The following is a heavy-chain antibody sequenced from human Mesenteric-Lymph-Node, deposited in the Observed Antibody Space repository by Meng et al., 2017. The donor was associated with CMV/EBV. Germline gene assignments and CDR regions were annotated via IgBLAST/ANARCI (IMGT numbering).Heavy chain of an antibody. V-gene: IGHV3-21*01. CDR2: ISSSSSYI. CDR1: GFTFSSYS. D-gene: IGHD6-25*01. Sequence: GESLKISCAASGFTFSSYSMNWVRQAPGKGLEWVSSISSSSSYIYYADSVKGRFTISRDNAKNSLYLQMNSLRAEDTAVYYCAKDPSGAYYHYGMDVWGPGTTVTVSS. J-gene: IGHJ6*02. CDR3: AKDPSGAYYHYGMDV.